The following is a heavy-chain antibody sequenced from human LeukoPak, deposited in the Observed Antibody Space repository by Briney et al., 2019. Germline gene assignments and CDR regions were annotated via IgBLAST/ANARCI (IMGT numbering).Heavy chain of an antibody. J-gene: IGHJ4*02. CDR3: ARGAAEGWSYFDY. V-gene: IGHV3-33*01. D-gene: IGHD2-8*01. CDR1: GSIFSSYC. Sequence: GGSLRLSCAASGSIFSSYCMHWVRQAPGKGLEWVAVIWYDGSNKYYADSVKGRFTISRDNSKNTLYLQMNSLRAEDTAVYYCARGAAEGWSYFDYWGQGTLVTVSS. CDR2: IWYDGSNK.